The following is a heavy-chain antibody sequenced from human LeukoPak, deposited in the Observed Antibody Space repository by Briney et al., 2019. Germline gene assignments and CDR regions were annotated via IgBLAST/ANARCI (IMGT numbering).Heavy chain of an antibody. V-gene: IGHV4-59*08. D-gene: IGHD2-8*01. J-gene: IGHJ4*02. CDR3: ATAPNVYYYDY. CDR1: GDSIRSNY. CDR2: FYHTGST. Sequence: SETLSLTCAVSGDSIRSNYWSWIRQSPGKGLEWIGYFYHTGSTNYNPSLKSRVTMSIDLSKNQFSLRLNSVTAADTAVYYCATAPNVYYYDYWGQGALVTVSS.